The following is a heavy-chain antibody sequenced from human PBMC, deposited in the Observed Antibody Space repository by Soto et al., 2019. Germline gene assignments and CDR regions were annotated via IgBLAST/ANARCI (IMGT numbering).Heavy chain of an antibody. D-gene: IGHD2-8*01. J-gene: IGHJ3*02. V-gene: IGHV4-59*08. CDR2: IYYSGST. CDR3: ARSYCTNGVCYADAFGI. CDR1: GGSISSYY. Sequence: QVQLQESGPGLVKPSETLSLTCTVSGGSISSYYWSWIRQPPGKGLEWIGYIYYSGSTNYNPSLKSRVTISVDTSKNPFSLKLSSVTAADTAVYYCARSYCTNGVCYADAFGIWGQGTMVTVSA.